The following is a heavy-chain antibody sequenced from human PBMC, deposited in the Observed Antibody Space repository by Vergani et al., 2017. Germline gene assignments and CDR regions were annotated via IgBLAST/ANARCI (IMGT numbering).Heavy chain of an antibody. Sequence: VQLVEPGGGLIQPGGSLRLSCAASGFTVSSNYMSWVRQAPGKGLEWVAVISYDGSNKYYADSVKGRFTISRDNSKNTLYLQMNSLRAEDTAVYYCAKEGNYGDYYFDYWGQGTLVTVSS. J-gene: IGHJ4*02. CDR3: AKEGNYGDYYFDY. CDR2: ISYDGSNK. CDR1: GFTVSSNY. D-gene: IGHD4-17*01. V-gene: IGHV3-30*18.